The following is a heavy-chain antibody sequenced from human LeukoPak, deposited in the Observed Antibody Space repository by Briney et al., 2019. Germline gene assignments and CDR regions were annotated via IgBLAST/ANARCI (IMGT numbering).Heavy chain of an antibody. CDR1: GFTFSSYS. Sequence: GGSLRLSCAASGFTFSSYSMNWVRQAPGKGLEWVSSISSSSSYIYYADSVKGRFTISRDNAKNSLYLQMNSLRAEDTAVYYCARDPAPATYYHDSSGYCLDYWGQGTLVTVSS. V-gene: IGHV3-21*01. J-gene: IGHJ4*02. D-gene: IGHD3-22*01. CDR3: ARDPAPATYYHDSSGYCLDY. CDR2: ISSSSSYI.